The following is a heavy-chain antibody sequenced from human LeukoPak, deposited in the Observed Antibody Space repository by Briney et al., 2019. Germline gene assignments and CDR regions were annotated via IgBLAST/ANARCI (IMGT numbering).Heavy chain of an antibody. J-gene: IGHJ4*02. D-gene: IGHD4-17*01. V-gene: IGHV3-30*04. CDR2: ISYDGSNK. Sequence: PGGSLRLSCAASGFTFSSYAMHWVRQAPGKGLEWVAVISYDGSNKYYADSVKGRFTISRDNSKNTLYLQMNSLRAEDTAVYYCASYYGDYDGFFDYWGQGTLVTVSS. CDR3: ASYYGDYDGFFDY. CDR1: GFTFSSYA.